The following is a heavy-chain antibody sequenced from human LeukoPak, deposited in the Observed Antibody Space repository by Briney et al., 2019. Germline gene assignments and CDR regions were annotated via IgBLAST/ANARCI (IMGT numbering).Heavy chain of an antibody. D-gene: IGHD6-13*01. CDR1: GFTFSSYW. CDR3: AKDGDSSSWYGVSNWFDP. J-gene: IGHJ5*02. Sequence: GGSLRLSCAASGFTFSSYWMHWVRQAPGKGLVWVSRIKSDGSNYYADSVKGRFTIFRDNAKNTLYLQMNSLRAEDTAVYYCAKDGDSSSWYGVSNWFDPWGQGTLVTVSS. CDR2: IKSDGSN. V-gene: IGHV3-74*01.